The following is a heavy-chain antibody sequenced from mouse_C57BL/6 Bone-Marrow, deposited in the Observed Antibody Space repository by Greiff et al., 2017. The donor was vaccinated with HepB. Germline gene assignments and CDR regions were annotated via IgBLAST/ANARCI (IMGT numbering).Heavy chain of an antibody. Sequence: EVKVVQSGGGLVKPGGSLKLSCAASGFTFSDYGMHWVRQAPERGLEWVAYISSGSSTIYYAETLKGRFTISRDNAKNTLFLQMTSLRSEDTAVYYCASEGAGGCFDYWGQGTTLTVSS. V-gene: IGHV5-17*01. CDR1: GFTFSDYG. CDR2: ISSGSSTI. D-gene: IGHD3-3*01. J-gene: IGHJ2*01. CDR3: ASEGAGGCFDY.